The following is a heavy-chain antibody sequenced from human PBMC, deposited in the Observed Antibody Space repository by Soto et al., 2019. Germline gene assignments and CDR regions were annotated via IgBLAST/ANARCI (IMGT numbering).Heavy chain of an antibody. CDR2: IYHSGST. V-gene: IGHV4-38-2*02. J-gene: IGHJ5*02. D-gene: IGHD6-19*01. Sequence: SETLSLTCAVSSYSISSGFYWGWIWQPPGKGLEWIGNIYHSGSTYYNPSLKSRVTISMDTSKNQVSLKLTSVTAADTAVYYCARDMQAGFTHYFDPWGQGTLVTVSS. CDR3: ARDMQAGFTHYFDP. CDR1: SYSISSGFY.